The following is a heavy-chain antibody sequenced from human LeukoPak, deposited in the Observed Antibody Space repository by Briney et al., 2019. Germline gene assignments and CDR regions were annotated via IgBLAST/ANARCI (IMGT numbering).Heavy chain of an antibody. V-gene: IGHV4-59*01. Sequence: SETLSLTCTVSGGSISSYYWSWIRQPPGKGLEWIGYIYYSGSTNYNPSLKSRVTISVDTSKNQFSLKLSSVTAADTAVYYCARELIHGSSGYYQFFDYWGQGTLVTVSS. CDR3: ARELIHGSSGYYQFFDY. D-gene: IGHD3-22*01. J-gene: IGHJ4*02. CDR2: IYYSGST. CDR1: GGSISSYY.